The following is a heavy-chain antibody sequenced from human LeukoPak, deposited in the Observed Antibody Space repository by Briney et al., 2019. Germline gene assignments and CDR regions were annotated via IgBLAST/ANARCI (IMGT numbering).Heavy chain of an antibody. CDR2: ISSYNGNT. J-gene: IGHJ5*02. Sequence: AGVNVSFMGSRYTLTSYGIRWVRQAPGQGRDWMGLISSYNGNTNYAQKLQGRVTMTTDTSTSTAYMDLSSLRSDDTAVYYCARGMIAAAENWFDPWGQGTLVTVSS. CDR1: RYTLTSYG. CDR3: ARGMIAAAENWFDP. D-gene: IGHD6-13*01. V-gene: IGHV1-18*01.